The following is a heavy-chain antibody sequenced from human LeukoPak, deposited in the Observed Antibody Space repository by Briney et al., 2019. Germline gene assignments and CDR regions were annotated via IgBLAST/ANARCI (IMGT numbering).Heavy chain of an antibody. CDR2: IYHSGST. D-gene: IGHD6-13*01. Sequence: SETLSLTCTVSGYSISSGYYWGWIRQPPGKGLEWIGSIYHSGSTYYNPSLKSRVTISVDTSKNQFSLKLSSVTAADTAVYYCARGAAAEYFDYWGQGTLVTVSS. J-gene: IGHJ4*02. CDR3: ARGAAAEYFDY. CDR1: GYSISSGYY. V-gene: IGHV4-38-2*02.